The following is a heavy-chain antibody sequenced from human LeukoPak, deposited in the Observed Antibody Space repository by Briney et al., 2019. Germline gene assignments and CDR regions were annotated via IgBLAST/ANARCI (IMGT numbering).Heavy chain of an antibody. Sequence: ASVKVSCKASGYTFTGYYIHWVRQAPGQGLEWMGWINPNSGGTNYAQKYQGRVTMTRDTSISTAYMELSRLRSNDTAVYYCARATKTWEYSRGWYSLEYFQHWGQGTLVTVSS. CDR1: GYTFTGYY. J-gene: IGHJ1*01. CDR2: INPNSGGT. CDR3: ARATKTWEYSRGWYSLEYFQH. V-gene: IGHV1-2*02. D-gene: IGHD6-19*01.